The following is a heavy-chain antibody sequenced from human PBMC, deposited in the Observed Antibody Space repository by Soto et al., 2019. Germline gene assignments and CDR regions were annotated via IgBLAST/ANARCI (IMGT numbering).Heavy chain of an antibody. V-gene: IGHV4-39*01. Sequence: QLQLQESGPGLVKPSETLSLTCTVSGGSISSSSYYWGWIRQPPGKGLEWIGNIYYSGSTSYNPSLKSRVTISVDTSKNQFSLKLSSVTAADTAVYYCANIVGAYAWFDPWGQGTLVTVSS. CDR3: ANIVGAYAWFDP. J-gene: IGHJ5*02. CDR2: IYYSGST. CDR1: GGSISSSSYY. D-gene: IGHD1-26*01.